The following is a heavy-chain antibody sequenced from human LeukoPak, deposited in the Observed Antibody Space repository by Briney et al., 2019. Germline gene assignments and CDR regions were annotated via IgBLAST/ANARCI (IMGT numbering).Heavy chain of an antibody. CDR1: GGTFSGYY. Sequence: SETLSLTCAVYGGTFSGYYWSWIRQPPGKGLEWIGEINHSGSTNYNPSLKSRVTISVDTSKNQFSLRLSSVTAADTAVYYCAGLRGYWGQGTLVTVSS. V-gene: IGHV4-34*08. CDR3: AGLRGY. CDR2: INHSGST. J-gene: IGHJ4*02. D-gene: IGHD3/OR15-3a*01.